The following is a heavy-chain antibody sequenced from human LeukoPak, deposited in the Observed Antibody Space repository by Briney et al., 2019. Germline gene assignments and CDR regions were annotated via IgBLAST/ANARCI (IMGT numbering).Heavy chain of an antibody. Sequence: SETLSLTCAVYGGSFSDYYWSWIRQPPGKGLEWIGEINHSGSTNYNPSLKSRVTISVDTSKNQFSLKLSSVTAAATAVYYCARTELGGNQDYWGQGTLVTVSS. V-gene: IGHV4-34*01. CDR1: GGSFSDYY. J-gene: IGHJ4*02. CDR2: INHSGST. D-gene: IGHD4-23*01. CDR3: ARTELGGNQDY.